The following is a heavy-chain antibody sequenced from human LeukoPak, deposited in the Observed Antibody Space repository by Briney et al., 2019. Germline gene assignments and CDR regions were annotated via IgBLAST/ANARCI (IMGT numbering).Heavy chain of an antibody. CDR1: GYTFTSYG. CDR2: IIPIFGTA. CDR3: ARSKITMVRGVTATVFDY. Sequence: SVKVSCKASGYTFTSYGISWVRQAPGQGLEWMGGIIPIFGTANYAQKFQGRVTITADESTSTAYMELSSLRSEDTAVYYCARSKITMVRGVTATVFDYWGQGTLVTVSS. J-gene: IGHJ4*02. D-gene: IGHD3-10*01. V-gene: IGHV1-69*13.